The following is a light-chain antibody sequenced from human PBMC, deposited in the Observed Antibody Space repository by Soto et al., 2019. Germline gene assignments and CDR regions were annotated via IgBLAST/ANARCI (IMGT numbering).Light chain of an antibody. CDR2: DAS. Sequence: DIQMTQSPTTLSASVGDRVIITCRASQSISSWLAWYQQKPGKVPNLLIYDASNLESGVQSRFSGSGSGTEFTLTISSLQPDDFATYYCQQYQSSWTFGQGTKVDIK. CDR3: QQYQSSWT. V-gene: IGKV1-5*01. J-gene: IGKJ1*01. CDR1: QSISSW.